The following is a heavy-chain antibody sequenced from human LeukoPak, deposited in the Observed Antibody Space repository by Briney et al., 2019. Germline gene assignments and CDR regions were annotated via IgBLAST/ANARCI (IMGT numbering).Heavy chain of an antibody. CDR1: GYTFTGFY. CDR2: INPNSGGT. J-gene: IGHJ4*02. Sequence: ASVKVSCKASGYTFTGFYMHWVRQAPGQGLEWMGWINPNSGGTNYAQKFQGRVTMTRDTSISTAYMELSRLRSDDTAVYYCARASCSGGSCYSSLGYWGQGTLVTVSS. V-gene: IGHV1-2*02. D-gene: IGHD2-15*01. CDR3: ARASCSGGSCYSSLGY.